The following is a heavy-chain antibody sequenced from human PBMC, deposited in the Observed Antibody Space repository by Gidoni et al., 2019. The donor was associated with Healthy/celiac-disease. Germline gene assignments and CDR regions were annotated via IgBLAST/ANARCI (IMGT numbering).Heavy chain of an antibody. J-gene: IGHJ4*02. CDR2: IIPILGIA. V-gene: IGHV1-69*04. Sequence: QVQLVQSGAEVKQPGSSVKVSCKASGGTFSSYAISWVRQAPGQGLEWMGRIIPILGIANYAQKFQGRVTITADKSTSTAYMELSSLRSEDTAVYYCASSGGYGSGSYYHYYFDYWGQGTLVTVSS. D-gene: IGHD3-10*01. CDR1: GGTFSSYA. CDR3: ASSGGYGSGSYYHYYFDY.